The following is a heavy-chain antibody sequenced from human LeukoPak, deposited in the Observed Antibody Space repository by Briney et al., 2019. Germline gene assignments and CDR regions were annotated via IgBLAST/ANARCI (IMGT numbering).Heavy chain of an antibody. CDR3: ARHLDIAASGTFDY. J-gene: IGHJ4*02. CDR1: GGSISSHH. D-gene: IGHD6-13*01. Sequence: SETLSLTCTVSGGSISSHHWSWIRQPPGKGLEWIGYIYYSGSTNYKPSLKSRVTISVDTSKNQFSLKLTSVTAADTAVYYCARHLDIAASGTFDYWGQGTLITVSS. CDR2: IYYSGST. V-gene: IGHV4-59*08.